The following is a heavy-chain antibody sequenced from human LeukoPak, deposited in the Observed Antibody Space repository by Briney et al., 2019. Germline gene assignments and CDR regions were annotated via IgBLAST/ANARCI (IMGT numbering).Heavy chain of an antibody. CDR3: ARYQTGTMFAV. D-gene: IGHD1/OR15-1a*01. CDR2: IYYSGSA. Sequence: SETLSLTCTVSGGSISSYYWSWIRQPPGKGLEWIGYIYYSGSANYNPSLKSRVTISVDTSKNQFSLKLSSVTAADTAVYYCARYQTGTMFAVWGQGTLVTISS. V-gene: IGHV4-59*01. CDR1: GGSISSYY. J-gene: IGHJ4*02.